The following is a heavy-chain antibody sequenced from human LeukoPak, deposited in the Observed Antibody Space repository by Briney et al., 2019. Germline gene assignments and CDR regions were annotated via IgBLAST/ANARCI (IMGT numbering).Heavy chain of an antibody. CDR3: ARGRGGYYFDY. J-gene: IGHJ4*02. D-gene: IGHD3-10*01. V-gene: IGHV3-7*01. Sequence: DSMKGRFTISRDNAKNSLNLQMNSLRAEDTAVYYCARGRGGYYFDYWGQGTLVTVSS.